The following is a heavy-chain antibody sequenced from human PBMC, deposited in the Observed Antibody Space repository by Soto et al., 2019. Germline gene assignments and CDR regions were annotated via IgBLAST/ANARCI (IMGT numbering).Heavy chain of an antibody. V-gene: IGHV3-30-3*01. Sequence: GGSLRLSCAASGFTFSSYAMHWVRQAPGKGLEWVAVISYDGSNKYYADSVKGRFTISRDNSKNTLYLQMNSLRAEDTAVYYCARDQRRSSSWYPRDYYYGMDVWGQGTTVTVSS. D-gene: IGHD6-13*01. CDR3: ARDQRRSSSWYPRDYYYGMDV. CDR1: GFTFSSYA. CDR2: ISYDGSNK. J-gene: IGHJ6*02.